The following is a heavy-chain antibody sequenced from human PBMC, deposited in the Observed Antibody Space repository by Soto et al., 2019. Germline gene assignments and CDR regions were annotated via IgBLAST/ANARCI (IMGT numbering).Heavy chain of an antibody. CDR1: GFTFSSYS. J-gene: IGHJ6*02. CDR2: ISSSSSYI. CDR3: ARDAEKSWLLRAYYYGMDV. V-gene: IGHV3-21*01. Sequence: PVGSLRLSCAASGFTFSSYSMNWVRQAPGKGLEWVSSISSSSSYIYYADSVKGRFTISRDNAKNSLYLQMNSLRAEDTAVYYCARDAEKSWLLRAYYYGMDVWGQGTTVTVSS. D-gene: IGHD3-22*01.